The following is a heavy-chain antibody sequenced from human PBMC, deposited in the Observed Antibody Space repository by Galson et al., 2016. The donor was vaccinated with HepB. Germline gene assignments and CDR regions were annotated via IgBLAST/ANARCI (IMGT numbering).Heavy chain of an antibody. CDR1: GDSISNHYW. CDR3: ARGTLGTTASMSFDY. D-gene: IGHD1-26*01. Sequence: SETLSLTCAVSGDSISNHYWCAWIRQSPEKGLEWIGEIYQTGTAHLDPSFTSRATMSVDKSKNQISLRLASVTAADTAVYYCARGTLGTTASMSFDYWGQGTLVSVSS. V-gene: IGHV4-4*02. J-gene: IGHJ4*02. CDR2: IYQTGTA.